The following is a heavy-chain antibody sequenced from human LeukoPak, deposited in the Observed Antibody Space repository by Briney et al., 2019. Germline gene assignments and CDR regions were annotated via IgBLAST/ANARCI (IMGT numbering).Heavy chain of an antibody. J-gene: IGHJ5*02. Sequence: PSETLSLTCTVSGXSISSSSYYWGWIRQPPGKGLEWIGSIYYSGSTYYNPSLKSRVTISVDTSKNQFSLKLSSVTAADTALYYCATSAVAATGFPWFDPWGQGTLVTVSS. CDR2: IYYSGST. CDR3: ATSAVAATGFPWFDP. D-gene: IGHD6-19*01. V-gene: IGHV4-39*01. CDR1: GXSISSSSYY.